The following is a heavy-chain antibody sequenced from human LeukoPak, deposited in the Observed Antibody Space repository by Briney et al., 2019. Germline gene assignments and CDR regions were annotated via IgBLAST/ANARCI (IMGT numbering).Heavy chain of an antibody. D-gene: IGHD2-2*01. V-gene: IGHV1-69*05. CDR2: TIPIFGTA. Sequence: VASVKVSCKASGGTFSSYAISWVRQAPGQGLEWMGRTIPIFGTANYAQKFQGRVTITTDESTSTAYMELSSLRSEDTAVYYCARSTGETNDYWGQGTLVTVSS. CDR1: GGTFSSYA. CDR3: ARSTGETNDY. J-gene: IGHJ4*02.